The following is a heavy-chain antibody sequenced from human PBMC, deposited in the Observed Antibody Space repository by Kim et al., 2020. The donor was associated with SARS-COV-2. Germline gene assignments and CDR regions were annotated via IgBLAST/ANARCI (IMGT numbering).Heavy chain of an antibody. D-gene: IGHD1-1*01. CDR3: ATDLNWTVDF. J-gene: IGHJ4*02. CDR2: INHNGGYK. V-gene: IGHV3-21*01. Sequence: GGSLRLSCAASGFTFSSYVMNWVRQAPGKGLEWVSFINHNGGYKRYADSVKGRFTISRDNAENSLYLQMNSLRAEDTAVYYCATDLNWTVDFWGQGTLVTVSS. CDR1: GFTFSSYV.